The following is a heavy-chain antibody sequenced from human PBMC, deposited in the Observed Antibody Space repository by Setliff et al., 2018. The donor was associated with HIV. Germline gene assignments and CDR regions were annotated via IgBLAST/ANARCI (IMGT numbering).Heavy chain of an antibody. V-gene: IGHV3-23*01. J-gene: IGHJ4*02. CDR3: ARDPRAAVATICDY. CDR1: GFTFSSYS. D-gene: IGHD5-12*01. Sequence: GGSLRLSCAASGFTFSSYSMNWVRQAPGKGLEWVSAISSGGEIMFYADSVKGRFTISRDNSKNTLYLQMNSLRAEDTAVYYCARDPRAAVATICDYWGQGTLVTVSS. CDR2: ISSGGEIM.